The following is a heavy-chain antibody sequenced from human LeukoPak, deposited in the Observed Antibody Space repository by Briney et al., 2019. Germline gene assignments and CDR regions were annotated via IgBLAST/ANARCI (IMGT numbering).Heavy chain of an antibody. CDR2: IYTSGST. CDR3: ARGRFDSSGAGDYFDH. D-gene: IGHD3-22*01. V-gene: IGHV4-4*07. CDR1: GXSINSYY. J-gene: IGHJ4*02. Sequence: SETLSLTCTVSGXSINSYYWSWTRQPAGKGLEWIGRIYTSGSTNYDPPLSSRVTMSVDTSKNQFSLKLTSVTAADTAVYFCARGRFDSSGAGDYFDHWGQGTLVTVSS.